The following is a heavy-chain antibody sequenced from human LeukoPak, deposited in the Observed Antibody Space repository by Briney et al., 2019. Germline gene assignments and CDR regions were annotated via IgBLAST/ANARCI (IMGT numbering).Heavy chain of an antibody. J-gene: IGHJ4*02. Sequence: SVKVSCKSSGGTFSSYAISWVRQAPGQGLEWMGGIIPIFGTANYAQKFQGRVTITTDESTSTAYMELSSLRSEDTAVYYCAREGDGYNYFDYWGQGTLVTVSS. CDR3: AREGDGYNYFDY. CDR1: GGTFSSYA. V-gene: IGHV1-69*05. CDR2: IIPIFGTA. D-gene: IGHD5-24*01.